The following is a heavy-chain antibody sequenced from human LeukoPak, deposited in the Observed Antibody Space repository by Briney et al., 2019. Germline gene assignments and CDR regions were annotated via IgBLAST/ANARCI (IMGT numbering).Heavy chain of an antibody. J-gene: IGHJ5*02. D-gene: IGHD6-6*01. CDR1: GFTVSSNS. CDR2: ISGSGGST. Sequence: PGGSLRLSCTVSGFTVSSNSMSWVRQAPGKGLEWVSAISGSGGSTYYADSVKGRFTISRDNSKNTLYLQMNSLRAEDTAVYYCAKERYSSSSVSTWGQGTLVTVSS. V-gene: IGHV3-23*01. CDR3: AKERYSSSSVST.